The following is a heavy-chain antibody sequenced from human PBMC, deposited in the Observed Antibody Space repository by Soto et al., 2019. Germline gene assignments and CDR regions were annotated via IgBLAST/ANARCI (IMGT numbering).Heavy chain of an antibody. CDR2: ISYSGRT. D-gene: IGHD2-15*01. J-gene: IGHJ5*02. CDR3: ARDLKEYCSDGKCNWFDP. CDR1: GASISTYY. V-gene: IGHV4-59*01. Sequence: PSETLSLTCTVSGASISTYYWSWIRQPPGKGLEWIGYISYSGRTNYNPSLKSRVTISFDASKNEISLQVRSATAADAAVYYCARDLKEYCSDGKCNWFDPWGQGTLVTVS.